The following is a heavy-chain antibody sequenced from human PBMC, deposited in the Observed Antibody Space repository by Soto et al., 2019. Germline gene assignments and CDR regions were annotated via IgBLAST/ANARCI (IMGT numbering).Heavy chain of an antibody. CDR1: GGSISTSNW. CDR3: ARGLRKGYCSGGSCPYYYGMDV. CDR2: VYRTGST. Sequence: SETLSLTCAVSGGSISTSNWWSWVRQPPGKGLEWIGEVYRTGSTNYNPSLESRLTISVDKSKNQFSLKLTSVTAADTAVYYCARGLRKGYCSGGSCPYYYGMDVWGQGTTVTVSS. V-gene: IGHV4-4*02. J-gene: IGHJ6*02. D-gene: IGHD2-15*01.